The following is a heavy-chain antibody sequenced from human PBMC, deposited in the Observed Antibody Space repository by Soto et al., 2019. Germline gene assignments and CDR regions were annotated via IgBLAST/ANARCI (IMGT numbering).Heavy chain of an antibody. J-gene: IGHJ4*02. CDR1: GGSISSSSYY. Sequence: QLQLQESGPGLVKPSETLSLTCTVSGGSISSSSYYWGWIRQPPGKGLEWIGSIYYSGSTYYNPSLKSRVTISVDTSKNQFSLKLSSVTAADTAVYYCARQESIVVVTAIIDYWGQGTLVTVSS. CDR3: ARQESIVVVTAIIDY. D-gene: IGHD2-21*02. V-gene: IGHV4-39*01. CDR2: IYYSGST.